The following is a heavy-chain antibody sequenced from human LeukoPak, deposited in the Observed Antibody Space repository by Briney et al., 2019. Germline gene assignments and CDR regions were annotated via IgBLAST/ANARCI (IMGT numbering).Heavy chain of an antibody. CDR2: IYHSGST. J-gene: IGHJ4*02. Sequence: PSQTLSLTCAVSGGSISSGGYSWSWIRQPPGKGLEWIGYIYHSGSTYYNPSLKSRVTISVDRSKNQFSLKLCSVTAADTAVYYCAREGTVTTYFDYWGQGTLVTVSS. V-gene: IGHV4-30-2*01. CDR3: AREGTVTTYFDY. CDR1: GGSISSGGYS. D-gene: IGHD4-17*01.